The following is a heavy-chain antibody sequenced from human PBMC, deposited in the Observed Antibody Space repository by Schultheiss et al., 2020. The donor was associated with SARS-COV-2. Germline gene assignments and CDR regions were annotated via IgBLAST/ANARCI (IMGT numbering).Heavy chain of an antibody. J-gene: IGHJ4*02. D-gene: IGHD4-17*01. Sequence: ASVKVSCKASGYTFTSYGISWVRQAPGQGLEWMGWISAYNGNTSYAQKFQGRVTMTRDTSTSTVYMELSRLRSDDTAVYYCATVGRYGERDYWGQGTLVTVSS. V-gene: IGHV1-18*01. CDR1: GYTFTSYG. CDR3: ATVGRYGERDY. CDR2: ISAYNGNT.